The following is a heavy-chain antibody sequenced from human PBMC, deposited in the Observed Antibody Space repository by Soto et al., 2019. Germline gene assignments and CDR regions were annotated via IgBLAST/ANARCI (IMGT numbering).Heavy chain of an antibody. D-gene: IGHD2-2*01. CDR2: INAGNGNT. V-gene: IGHV1-3*01. J-gene: IGHJ3*02. CDR3: ARDKSPYQLLGGTDAFDS. CDR1: GYTFTSYA. Sequence: QVQLVQSGAEVKNPGASVKVSCKASGYTFTSYAMHGVRQAPGQRLEWMGWINAGNGNTKYSQKFQGRVTITRDTYASTAYMELSSRRSEDTAGNSGARDKSPYQLLGGTDAFDSWYKGTMVTVSS.